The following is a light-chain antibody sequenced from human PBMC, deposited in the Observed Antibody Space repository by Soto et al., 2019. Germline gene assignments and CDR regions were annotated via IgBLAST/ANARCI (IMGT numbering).Light chain of an antibody. CDR1: QSVNSH. CDR3: HQYHIWYT. Sequence: EIVMTQSPATLSVSPGERATLSCSASQSVNSHLAWFQQRPGQAPRLLMYEASTRSTGVPARFSASGSGTEFTLTISGLQSEDFAVYYCHQYHIWYTFGQGTELEIK. CDR2: EAS. J-gene: IGKJ2*01. V-gene: IGKV3-15*01.